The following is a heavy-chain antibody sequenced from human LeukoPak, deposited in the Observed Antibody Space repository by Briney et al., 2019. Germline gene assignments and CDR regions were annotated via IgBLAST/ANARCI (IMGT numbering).Heavy chain of an antibody. D-gene: IGHD3-22*01. V-gene: IGHV4-59*01. CDR2: IYYSGST. CDR3: ARGGDSSGYYYFLFDY. J-gene: IGHJ4*02. CDR1: GGSISSYY. Sequence: SETLSLTCTVSGGSISSYYWSWIRQPPGKGLEWIGYIYYSGSTNYNPSLKSRVTISVDTSENQFSLKLSSVTAADTAVYYYARGGDSSGYYYFLFDYWGQGTLVTVSS.